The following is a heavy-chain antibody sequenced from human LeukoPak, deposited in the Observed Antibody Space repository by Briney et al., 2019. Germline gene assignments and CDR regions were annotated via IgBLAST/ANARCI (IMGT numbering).Heavy chain of an antibody. J-gene: IGHJ4*02. CDR2: ISYDGSNK. Sequence: GGSLRLSCAASGFTFSSYAMHWVRQAPGKGLEWVAVISYDGSNKYYADSVKGRFTISRDNSKNTLYLQMNSLRAEDTAVYYCAKEGWEPDYWGQGTLVSVSS. CDR1: GFTFSSYA. D-gene: IGHD1-26*01. CDR3: AKEGWEPDY. V-gene: IGHV3-30-3*01.